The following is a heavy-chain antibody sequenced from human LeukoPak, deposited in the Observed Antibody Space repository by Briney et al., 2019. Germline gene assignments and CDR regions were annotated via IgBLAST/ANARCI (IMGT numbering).Heavy chain of an antibody. D-gene: IGHD7-27*01. J-gene: IGHJ5*02. CDR1: GGSIRSNTNYWGWNSSNY. CDR2: IYYSGST. V-gene: IGHV4-61*01. Sequence: SETLSLTCTVSGGSIRSNTNYWGWNSSNYWGWIRQPPGKGLEWTGYIYYSGSTNYNPSLNSRVTISVDTSKNQFSLKLSSVTAADTAVYYCARDLGFRAWFDPWGQGTLVTVSS. CDR3: ARDLGFRAWFDP.